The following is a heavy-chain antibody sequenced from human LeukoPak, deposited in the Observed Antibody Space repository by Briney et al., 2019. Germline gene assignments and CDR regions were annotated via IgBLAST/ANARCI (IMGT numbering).Heavy chain of an antibody. J-gene: IGHJ3*02. D-gene: IGHD3-10*01. CDR1: GGSISSYY. CDR3: ARSLYYYGSGLNAFDI. Sequence: SETLSLTCTVSGGSISSYYWSWIRQPPGKGQEWIGYIYYSGSTNYNPSLKSRVTISVDTSKNQFSLKLSSVTAADTAVYYCARSLYYYGSGLNAFDIWGQGTMVTVSS. V-gene: IGHV4-59*08. CDR2: IYYSGST.